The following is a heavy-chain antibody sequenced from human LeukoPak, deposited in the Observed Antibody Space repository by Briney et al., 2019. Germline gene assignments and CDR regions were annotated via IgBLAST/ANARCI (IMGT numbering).Heavy chain of an antibody. CDR3: AKEGEAVGLDY. CDR1: GFTFSSNS. Sequence: GGSLRLSCAASGFTFSSNSMNWVRQAPGKGPEWVSSISSSTYIYYADSVKGRFTISRDNAKNSLYLQMNSLRAEDTAVYYCAKEGEAVGLDYWGQGTLVTVSS. D-gene: IGHD6-19*01. CDR2: ISSSTYI. V-gene: IGHV3-21*01. J-gene: IGHJ4*02.